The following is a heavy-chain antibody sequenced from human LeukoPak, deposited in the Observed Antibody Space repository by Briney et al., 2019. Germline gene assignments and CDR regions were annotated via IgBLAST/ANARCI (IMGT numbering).Heavy chain of an antibody. D-gene: IGHD6-19*01. CDR3: ARRGTRIAVAATRGYYFDY. Sequence: SETLSLTCTVSGGSISSSSYYWGWIRQPPGKGLEWIGSIYYSRSTYYNPSLKSRVTISVDTPKNQFSLKLSSVTAADTAVYYCARRGTRIAVAATRGYYFDYWGQGTLVTVSS. J-gene: IGHJ4*02. V-gene: IGHV4-39*01. CDR1: GGSISSSSYY. CDR2: IYYSRST.